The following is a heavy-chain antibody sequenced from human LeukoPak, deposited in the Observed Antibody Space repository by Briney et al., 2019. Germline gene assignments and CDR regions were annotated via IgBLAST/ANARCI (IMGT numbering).Heavy chain of an antibody. D-gene: IGHD3-10*01. J-gene: IGHJ4*02. CDR3: AGGFGFLIES. Sequence: PGGSLRLSCAASGFTFSTYYMAWVRQAPGKGLEWVANIKQDGSEKYYGGSVKGRFTISRDNARNSLYLQLESLRVDDAAVYFCAGGFGFLIESWGQGTLVTVSS. CDR2: IKQDGSEK. CDR1: GFTFSTYY. V-gene: IGHV3-7*04.